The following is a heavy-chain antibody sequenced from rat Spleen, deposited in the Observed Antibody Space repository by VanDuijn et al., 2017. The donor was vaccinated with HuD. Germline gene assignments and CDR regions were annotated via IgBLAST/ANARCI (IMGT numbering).Heavy chain of an antibody. D-gene: IGHD1-9*01. V-gene: IGHV5-31*01. J-gene: IGHJ2*01. CDR1: GFTFNYYW. CDR2: ITNASGRT. CDR3: ARPTTGIPFNY. Sequence: EVQLVESGGGLVQPGRSLKLSCVASGFTFNYYWMTWIRQAPGKGLEWVASITNASGRTYYPDSVKGRFTISRDNAKSTLYLQVDSLRSEDTAIYYCARPTTGIPFNYWGQGVMVTVSS.